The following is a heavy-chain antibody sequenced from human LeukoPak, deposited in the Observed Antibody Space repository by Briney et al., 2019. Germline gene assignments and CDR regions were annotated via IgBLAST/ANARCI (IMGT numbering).Heavy chain of an antibody. D-gene: IGHD2-2*01. J-gene: IGHJ4*02. Sequence: PGGSLRLSCAASGFTFSSYWMSWVRQAPGKGLEWVANIKQDGSEKYYVDSAKGRFTISRDNAKNSLYLQMNSLRAEDTAVYYCARDPVDSIVVVPAAMSGYWGQGTLVTVSS. CDR2: IKQDGSEK. CDR3: ARDPVDSIVVVPAAMSGY. V-gene: IGHV3-7*03. CDR1: GFTFSSYW.